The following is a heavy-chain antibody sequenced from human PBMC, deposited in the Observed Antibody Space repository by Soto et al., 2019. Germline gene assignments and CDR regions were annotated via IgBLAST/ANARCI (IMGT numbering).Heavy chain of an antibody. Sequence: QVQLVQSGAEVKKPGSSVKVSCKASGGTFSSYTISWVRQAPGQGLEWMGRIIPILGIANYAQKFQGRVTITADKSTSTAYMELSSLRSEDTAVDYCASGVVIKHYYYDYMDVWGKGTTVTVSS. J-gene: IGHJ6*03. D-gene: IGHD3-3*01. CDR2: IIPILGIA. V-gene: IGHV1-69*02. CDR3: ASGVVIKHYYYDYMDV. CDR1: GGTFSSYT.